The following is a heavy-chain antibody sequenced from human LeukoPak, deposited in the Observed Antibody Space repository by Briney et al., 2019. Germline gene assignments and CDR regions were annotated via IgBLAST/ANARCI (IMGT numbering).Heavy chain of an antibody. Sequence: GESLKISCKGSGSRFTTYWIGWARPMPGKGLAWMGIIYPSDSDTRYSPSFQGQVTISADKSISTAYLQWNSLKASDTAMYYCARLYGDADYWGQGTLVTVSS. CDR3: ARLYGDADY. D-gene: IGHD4-17*01. V-gene: IGHV5-51*01. J-gene: IGHJ4*02. CDR2: IYPSDSDT. CDR1: GSRFTTYW.